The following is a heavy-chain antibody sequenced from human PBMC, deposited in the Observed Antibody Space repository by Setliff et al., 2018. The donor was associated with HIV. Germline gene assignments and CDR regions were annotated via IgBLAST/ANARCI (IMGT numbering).Heavy chain of an antibody. CDR2: FIPMFGIT. CDR3: VRGHCNSDKCWYTWFDP. Sequence: SVKVSCKASGGTLSTSAIGWLRQAPGQGLEWMGGFIPMFGITQYAPKFQGSVTITADESTSTVYMELNSLRSEDTAVYYWVRGHCNSDKCWYTWFDPWGQGTLVTVSS. V-gene: IGHV1-69*13. J-gene: IGHJ5*02. D-gene: IGHD2-2*01. CDR1: GGTLSTSA.